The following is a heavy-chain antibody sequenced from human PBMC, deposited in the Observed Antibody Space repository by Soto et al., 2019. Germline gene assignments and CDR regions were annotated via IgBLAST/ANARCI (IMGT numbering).Heavy chain of an antibody. CDR1: GITFSSYA. CDR2: LSGSGGGT. V-gene: IGHV3-23*01. D-gene: IGHD6-13*01. Sequence: EVQLLESGVGLVQPGGSLRLSCADSGITFSSYAIIWVRQAPGKGLEWVSVLSGSGGGTDYADSVKGRVTISRDNSQYTVYLQMNSLRAEDTAVYYCAKGTRAAAGTTVTDYWGQGTLVTVSS. CDR3: AKGTRAAAGTTVTDY. J-gene: IGHJ4*02.